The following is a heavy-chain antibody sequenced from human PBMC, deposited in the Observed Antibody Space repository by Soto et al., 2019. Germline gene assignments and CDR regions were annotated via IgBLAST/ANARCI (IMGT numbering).Heavy chain of an antibody. V-gene: IGHV3-30*18. CDR3: AKDHRRIAVAAPLGP. CDR2: ISYDGSNK. CDR1: GFTFSSYG. Sequence: PGGSLRLSCAASGFTFSSYGRHWVRQAPGKGLEWVAVISYDGSNKYYADSVKGRFTISRDNSKNTLYLQMNSLRAEDTAVYYCAKDHRRIAVAAPLGPWGQGTLLTVSS. J-gene: IGHJ5*02. D-gene: IGHD6-19*01.